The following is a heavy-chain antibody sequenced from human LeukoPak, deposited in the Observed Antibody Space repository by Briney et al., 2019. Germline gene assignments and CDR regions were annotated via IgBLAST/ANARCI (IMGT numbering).Heavy chain of an antibody. CDR3: ARDRKKADYYYYYGMDV. D-gene: IGHD1-14*01. CDR2: INPSGGST. Sequence: GASVKVSCKASGYTFTSYDINWVRQAPGQGLEWMGIINPSGGSTSYAQKFQGRVTMTRDTSTSTVYMELSSLRSEDTAVYYCARDRKKADYYYYYGMDVWGQGTTVTVSS. V-gene: IGHV1-46*01. CDR1: GYTFTSYD. J-gene: IGHJ6*02.